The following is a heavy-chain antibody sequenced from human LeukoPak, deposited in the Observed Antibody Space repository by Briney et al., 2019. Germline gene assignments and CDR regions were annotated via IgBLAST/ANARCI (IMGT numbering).Heavy chain of an antibody. D-gene: IGHD6-19*01. CDR1: GFTVSSSY. Sequence: GGSLRHSCAASGFTVSSSYISWVRQAPGKGLEWVSIIYSDGNTNFADSVRGRFTISRDNPKNIVYLQMSSLRADDTALFYCAKSWGGGSGWYHFDSWGLGALVTVSS. CDR3: AKSWGGGSGWYHFDS. CDR2: IYSDGNT. V-gene: IGHV3-66*01. J-gene: IGHJ4*02.